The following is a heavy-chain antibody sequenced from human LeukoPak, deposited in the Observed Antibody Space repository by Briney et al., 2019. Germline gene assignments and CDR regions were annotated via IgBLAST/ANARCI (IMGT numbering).Heavy chain of an antibody. Sequence: SETLSLTCTVSGGSISSYYWSWIRQPPGKGLEWIGYIYYSGSTNYNPSLKSRVTISVDTSKNQFSLKLSSVTAADTAVYYCARGDPRTYYDFWSGYSFYYWGQGTLVTVSS. CDR3: ARGDPRTYYDFWSGYSFYY. CDR1: GGSISSYY. CDR2: IYYSGST. V-gene: IGHV4-59*01. J-gene: IGHJ4*02. D-gene: IGHD3-3*01.